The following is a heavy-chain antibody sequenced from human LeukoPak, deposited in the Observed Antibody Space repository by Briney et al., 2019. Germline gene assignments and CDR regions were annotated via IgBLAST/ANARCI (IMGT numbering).Heavy chain of an antibody. V-gene: IGHV3-53*01. CDR1: GFTFSSYA. Sequence: GGSLRLSCAASGFTFSSYAMHWIRQAPGKGLEWVSLIYAGGGTAYADSVKGRFTISRDNSKNTLYLQMNYVRAEDTAVYYCARDMAYHDMLTGYEVSRFFDYWGQGTLVTVSS. CDR3: ARDMAYHDMLTGYEVSRFFDY. J-gene: IGHJ4*02. CDR2: IYAGGGT. D-gene: IGHD3-9*01.